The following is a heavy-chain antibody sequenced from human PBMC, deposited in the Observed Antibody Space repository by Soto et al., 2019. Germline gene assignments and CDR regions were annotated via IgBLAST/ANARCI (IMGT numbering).Heavy chain of an antibody. CDR1: GYTLTELS. J-gene: IGHJ4*02. CDR2: FDPEDGET. V-gene: IGHV1-24*01. Sequence: ASVKVSCKVSGYTLTELSMHWVRQAPGKGLEWMGGFDPEDGETIYAQKFQGRVTMTEDTSTDTAYMELSSLRSEDTAVYYCATRATKSISDYYFDYWGQGTLVTVSS. CDR3: ATRATKSISDYYFDY. D-gene: IGHD3-3*01.